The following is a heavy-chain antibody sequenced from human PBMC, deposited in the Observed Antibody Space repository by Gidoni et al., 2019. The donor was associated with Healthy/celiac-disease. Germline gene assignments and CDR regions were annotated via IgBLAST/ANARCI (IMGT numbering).Heavy chain of an antibody. D-gene: IGHD3-10*01. CDR2: IYYSGST. Sequence: QLQLQESGPGLVKPSETLSLTCTVSGGSISSSSYYWGWIRQPPGKGLEWFGSIYYSGSTYYNPSLKSRVTISVDTSKNQFSLKLSSVTAADTAVYYCASTMVGSGGMDVWGQGTTVTVSS. CDR3: ASTMVGSGGMDV. CDR1: GGSISSSSYY. V-gene: IGHV4-39*01. J-gene: IGHJ6*02.